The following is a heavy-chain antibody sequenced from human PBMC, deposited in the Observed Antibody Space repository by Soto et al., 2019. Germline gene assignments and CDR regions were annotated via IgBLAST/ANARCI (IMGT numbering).Heavy chain of an antibody. Sequence: SGPTLVNPTQTLTLTCTFSGFSLSTSGVGVGWIRQPPGKALEWLALIYWDDDKRYSPSLKSRLTITKDTSKNQVALTMTNMDPVDTATYYCAHSSYDFWSGFTFWFDPWGQGTLVTVSS. V-gene: IGHV2-5*02. CDR2: IYWDDDK. J-gene: IGHJ5*02. CDR1: GFSLSTSGVG. D-gene: IGHD3-3*01. CDR3: AHSSYDFWSGFTFWFDP.